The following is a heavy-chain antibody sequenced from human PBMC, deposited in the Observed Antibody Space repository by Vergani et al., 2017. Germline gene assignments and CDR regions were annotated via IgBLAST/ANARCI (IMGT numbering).Heavy chain of an antibody. CDR2: IYYSGST. Sequence: QVQLVESGGGLVKPGGSLRLSCAASGFTFIDYYMNWIRQAPGEGLEWIGSIYYSGSTYYNPSLKSRVTISVETSKNQFSLKLSCVTAADTAVYYCARQVARNNDAFAIWSQATMVTVSS. CDR1: GFTFIDYY. CDR3: ARQVARNNDAFAI. V-gene: IGHV4-38-2*01. J-gene: IGHJ3*02. D-gene: IGHD2-15*01.